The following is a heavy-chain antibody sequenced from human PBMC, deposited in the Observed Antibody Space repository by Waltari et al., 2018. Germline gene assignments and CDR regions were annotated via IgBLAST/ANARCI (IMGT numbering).Heavy chain of an antibody. J-gene: IGHJ6*02. CDR1: GFTFSSYD. CDR2: IGTAGDP. V-gene: IGHV3-13*05. D-gene: IGHD6-19*01. CDR3: ARAYSSGWYPYYYYGMDV. Sequence: EVQLVESGGGLVQPGGSLRLSCAASGFTFSSYDLHWVRQAKGKGLEWVSAIGTAGDPYYPGAVKGRFTISRENAKNSLYLQMNSLRAGDTAVYYCARAYSSGWYPYYYYGMDVWGQGTTVTVSS.